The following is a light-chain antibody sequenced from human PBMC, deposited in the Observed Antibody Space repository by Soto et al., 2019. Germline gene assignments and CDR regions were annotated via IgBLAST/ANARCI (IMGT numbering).Light chain of an antibody. CDR1: QSISSY. J-gene: IGKJ2*01. CDR3: QQSYSTPLYT. CDR2: AAS. V-gene: IGKV1-39*01. Sequence: DIQMTQSPSSLSASVGDRVTITCRASQSISSYLNWYQQKPWQAPQLLIYAASSLQSGVPSRFSGSGSGTDFTLTISSMLPADFAAYYCQQSYSTPLYTFGQGTKLEIK.